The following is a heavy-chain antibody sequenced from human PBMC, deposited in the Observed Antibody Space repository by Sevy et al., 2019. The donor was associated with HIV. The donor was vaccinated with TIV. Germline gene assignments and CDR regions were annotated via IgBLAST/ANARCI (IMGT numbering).Heavy chain of an antibody. V-gene: IGHV4-31*03. D-gene: IGHD3-10*01. CDR2: IYYSGST. J-gene: IGHJ5*02. Sequence: SETLSLTCTVSGGYMSSGGYYWSWIRQHPGKGREWIGYIYYSGSTYYYPSLKSRVTISVDTSKNQFSLKLSSVTAADTAVYYCARGNYGSGRAWFDPWGQGSLVTVSS. CDR3: ARGNYGSGRAWFDP. CDR1: GGYMSSGGYY.